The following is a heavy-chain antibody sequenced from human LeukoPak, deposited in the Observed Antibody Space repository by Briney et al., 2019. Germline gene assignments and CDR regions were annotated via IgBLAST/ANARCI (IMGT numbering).Heavy chain of an antibody. Sequence: PGGSLRLSCAASGFTFSSYWMNWVRQAPGKGLEWVAKIKQDGSEKYYADSVKGRFTISRDNAENTLYLQMNSRRAEDTAVYYCARGVGSGSFFDSWGQGTLVTVSS. V-gene: IGHV3-7*02. D-gene: IGHD1-26*01. CDR1: GFTFSSYW. CDR3: ARGVGSGSFFDS. J-gene: IGHJ4*02. CDR2: IKQDGSEK.